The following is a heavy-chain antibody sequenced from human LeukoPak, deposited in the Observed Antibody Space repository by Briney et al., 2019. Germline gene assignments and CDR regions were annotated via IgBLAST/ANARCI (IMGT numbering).Heavy chain of an antibody. CDR2: IYYSGST. CDR1: GGSISSSSYY. Sequence: WETLSLTCTVSGGSISSSSYYWGWIRQPPGKGLEWIGSIYYSGSTYYNPSLKSRVTISVDTSKNQFSLKLSSVTAADTAVYYCARPNYGSGSYYRWFDPWGQGTLVTVSS. J-gene: IGHJ5*02. CDR3: ARPNYGSGSYYRWFDP. V-gene: IGHV4-39*01. D-gene: IGHD3-10*01.